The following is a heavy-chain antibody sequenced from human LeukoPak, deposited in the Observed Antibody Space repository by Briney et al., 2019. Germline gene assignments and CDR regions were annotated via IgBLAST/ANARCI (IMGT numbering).Heavy chain of an antibody. D-gene: IGHD3-22*01. CDR1: GGSFSGYY. CDR3: ARDGGYDSSGYHLLGLYYYGMDV. J-gene: IGHJ6*02. CDR2: INDSGST. Sequence: SETLSLTCAVYGGSFSGYYWSWIRQPPGKRLEWIGEINDSGSTNYNPSLKSRVTISVDTSKNQFSLKLSSVTAADTAVYYCARDGGYDSSGYHLLGLYYYGMDVWGPGTTVTVSS. V-gene: IGHV4-34*01.